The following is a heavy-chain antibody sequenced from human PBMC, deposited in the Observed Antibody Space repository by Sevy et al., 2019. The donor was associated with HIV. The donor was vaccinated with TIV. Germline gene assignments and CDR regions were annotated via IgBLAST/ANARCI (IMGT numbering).Heavy chain of an antibody. V-gene: IGHV3-72*01. CDR3: VRERSASVFDY. D-gene: IGHD3-3*01. CDR1: GFTFSDHY. J-gene: IGHJ4*02. CDR2: STNKANNYIT. Sequence: GGSLRLSCAASGFTFSDHYMDWVRQAPGKGLGWVGRSTNKANNYITENAASVKGRFTISRPDSKNSVYLQMNSLKSEDTDVYYCVRERSASVFDYWGQGTLVTVSS.